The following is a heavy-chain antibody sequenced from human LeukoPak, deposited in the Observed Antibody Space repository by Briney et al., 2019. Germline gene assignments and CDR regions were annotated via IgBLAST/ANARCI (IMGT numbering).Heavy chain of an antibody. CDR2: ISYNGSNK. CDR3: ARGSGYFQH. J-gene: IGHJ1*01. Sequence: GGSLRLSCAASGFTFSSYAMHWVRQAPGKGLEWVAVISYNGSNKYYADSVKGRFTISRDNSKNTLYLQMNSMRAEDTAVYYCARGSGYFQHWGQGPLVTVSS. CDR1: GFTFSSYA. V-gene: IGHV3-30-3*01.